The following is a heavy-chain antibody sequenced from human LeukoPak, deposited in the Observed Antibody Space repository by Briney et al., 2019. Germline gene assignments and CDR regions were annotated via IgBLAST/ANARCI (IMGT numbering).Heavy chain of an antibody. V-gene: IGHV3-7*03. J-gene: IGHJ4*02. CDR1: GFIFSTSW. CDR2: INLDGSEK. CDR3: AKIAETSGTYGQGFDY. D-gene: IGHD1-26*01. Sequence: GGSLRLSCTASGFIFSTSWMTWVRQAPGKGLEWVANINLDGSEKYYVDSVKGRFTISGDNAKNSLYLQMNSLRVEDTAVYYCAKIAETSGTYGQGFDYWGQGTLVTVSS.